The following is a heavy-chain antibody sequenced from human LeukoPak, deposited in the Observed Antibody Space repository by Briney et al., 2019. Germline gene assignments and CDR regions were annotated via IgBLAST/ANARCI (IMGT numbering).Heavy chain of an antibody. J-gene: IGHJ4*02. CDR3: AEDSGDYVWGSYRYNMAYFDY. CDR1: GFTFSSYG. CDR2: ISYDGSNK. Sequence: QPGRSLRLSCAASGFTFSSYGMHWVRQAPGKGLEWVAVISYDGSNKYYADSVKGRFTISRDNSKNTLYLQMNSLRAEDTAVYYCAEDSGDYVWGSYRYNMAYFDYWGQGTLVTVSS. V-gene: IGHV3-30*18. D-gene: IGHD3-16*02.